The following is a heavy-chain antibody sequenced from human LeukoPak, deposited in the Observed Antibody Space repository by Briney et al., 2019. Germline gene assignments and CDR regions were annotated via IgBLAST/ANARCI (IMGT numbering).Heavy chain of an antibody. CDR1: GFTFGDYA. D-gene: IGHD3-22*01. CDR3: AKDSSDYYFDY. CDR2: IWYDEITK. J-gene: IGHJ4*02. Sequence: GGSLRLSCTASGFTFGDYAMTWVRQAPGKGLEWLAFIWYDEITKDYADSVKGRFTISRDNSKNTLYVQMNSLRADDTAVYYCAKDSSDYYFDYWGQGTLVTVSS. V-gene: IGHV3-30*02.